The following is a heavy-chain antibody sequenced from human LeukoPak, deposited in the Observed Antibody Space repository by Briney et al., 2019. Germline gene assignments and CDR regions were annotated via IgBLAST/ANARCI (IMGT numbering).Heavy chain of an antibody. D-gene: IGHD3-22*01. Sequence: PGGSLRLSCAASGFTFSSYAMSWVRQAPGKGLEWVSAISGSGGSTYYADSVKGRFTISRDNSKNTLYLQMNSLRAEDTAVYYCAKAGPARGLRVVINTPPDYWGQGTLVTVSS. CDR1: GFTFSSYA. V-gene: IGHV3-23*01. CDR3: AKAGPARGLRVVINTPPDY. CDR2: ISGSGGST. J-gene: IGHJ4*02.